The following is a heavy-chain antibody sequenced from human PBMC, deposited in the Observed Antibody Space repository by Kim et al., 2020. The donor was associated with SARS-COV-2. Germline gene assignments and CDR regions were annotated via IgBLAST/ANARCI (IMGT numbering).Heavy chain of an antibody. V-gene: IGHV3-21*01. CDR1: GFTFSSYS. D-gene: IGHD3-3*01. CDR3: ARGSGYDFWSGYYDSFHDY. J-gene: IGHJ4*02. Sequence: GGSLRLSCAASGFTFSSYSMNWVRQAPGKGLEWVSSISSSSSYIYYADSVKGRFTISRDNAKNSLYLQMNSLRAEDTAVYYCARGSGYDFWSGYYDSFHDYWGQGTLVTVSS. CDR2: ISSSSSYI.